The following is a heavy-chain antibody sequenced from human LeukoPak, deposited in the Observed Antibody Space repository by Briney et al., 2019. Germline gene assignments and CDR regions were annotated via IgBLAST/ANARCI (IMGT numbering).Heavy chain of an antibody. Sequence: GGSLRLSCVASEFTFTSHWMSWVRQAPGKGLEWVANIKQDGSQKYYVDSVKGRFTISRDNAKNSLYLQMNSLRAEDTAVYYCAELGITMIGGVWGKGTTVTVSS. CDR2: IKQDGSQK. V-gene: IGHV3-7*01. D-gene: IGHD3-10*02. CDR1: EFTFTSHW. CDR3: AELGITMIGGV. J-gene: IGHJ6*04.